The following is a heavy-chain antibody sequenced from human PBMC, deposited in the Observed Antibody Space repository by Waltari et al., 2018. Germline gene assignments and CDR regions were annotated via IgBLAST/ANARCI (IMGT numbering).Heavy chain of an antibody. J-gene: IGHJ4*02. V-gene: IGHV3-23*01. D-gene: IGHD5-12*01. CDR1: GFTFSSSA. CDR2: ISGSGGST. CDR3: AKDGGYNVGSLDY. Sequence: EVQLLESGGGLVQPGGSLILSCAASGFTFSSSAMSWVRQAPGKGLEWVSAISGSGGSTYYADSVKGRFTISRDNSKNTLYLQMNSLRAEDTAVYYCAKDGGYNVGSLDYWGQGTLVTVSS.